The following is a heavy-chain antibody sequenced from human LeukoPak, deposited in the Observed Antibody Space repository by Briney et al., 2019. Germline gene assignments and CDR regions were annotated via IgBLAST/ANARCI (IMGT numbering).Heavy chain of an antibody. CDR1: GFTFTNAW. CDR2: IKSKTDGETT. D-gene: IGHD3-10*01. Sequence: GGSLRLSCVDSGFTFTNAWMSWVRQAPGKGLEWVGRIKSKTDGETTNYAEPVRGRFTISRDDSKSAVYLQMNSLKIEDTAVYYCTTDLGTYYHGSQRLIPIDYWGQGTLVTVSS. V-gene: IGHV3-15*01. CDR3: TTDLGTYYHGSQRLIPIDY. J-gene: IGHJ4*02.